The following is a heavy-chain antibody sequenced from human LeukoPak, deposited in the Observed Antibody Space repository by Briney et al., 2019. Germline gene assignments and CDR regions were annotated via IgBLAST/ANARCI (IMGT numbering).Heavy chain of an antibody. D-gene: IGHD3-22*01. CDR1: GYTFTGYY. V-gene: IGHV1-2*02. CDR3: ARSYYDLLATFDY. Sequence: GASVKVSCKASGYTFTGYYMHWVRQAPGQGLEWMGWINPNSGGTNYAQKFQGRVTMTRDTSISTAYMELSSLRSEDTAVYYCARSYYDLLATFDYWGQGTLVTVSS. J-gene: IGHJ4*02. CDR2: INPNSGGT.